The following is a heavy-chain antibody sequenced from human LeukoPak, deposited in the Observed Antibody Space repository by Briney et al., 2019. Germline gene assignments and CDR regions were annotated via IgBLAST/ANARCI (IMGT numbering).Heavy chain of an antibody. J-gene: IGHJ3*01. V-gene: IGHV5-51*01. D-gene: IGHD2-21*02. CDR3: ANPKYWVGACYWGVFNF. Sequence: GESLKISCKGSGYSFTSYWIGWVRQMPGKGLEWMGIIYPGDSDTRYSPSFQGQVTISADKSISTAYLQWSSLKASDTAMYYCANPKYWVGACYWGVFNFWGQGKMVPV. CDR2: IYPGDSDT. CDR1: GYSFTSYW.